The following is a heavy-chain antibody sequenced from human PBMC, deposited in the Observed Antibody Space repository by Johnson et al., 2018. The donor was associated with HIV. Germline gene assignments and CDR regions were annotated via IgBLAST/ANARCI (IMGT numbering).Heavy chain of an antibody. D-gene: IGHD1-1*01. V-gene: IGHV3-15*01. CDR2: VKSKTDGETR. Sequence: VQLVESGGGLVKPGGSPRLSCAASGFTFSNAWMNWVRQAQGKGLEWVGRVKSKTDGETRDYAAPVKGRITISRDGSKNTLYLQMNSLRAEDTAVYYSARDRIKDNWSTNDAFDIWGQGTLVTVSS. CDR1: GFTFSNAW. J-gene: IGHJ3*02. CDR3: ARDRIKDNWSTNDAFDI.